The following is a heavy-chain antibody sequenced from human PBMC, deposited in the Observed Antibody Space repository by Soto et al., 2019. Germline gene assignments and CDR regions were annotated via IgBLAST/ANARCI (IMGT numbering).Heavy chain of an antibody. CDR2: ISGSGGST. D-gene: IGHD6-13*01. CDR3: AKDGRLIAAAGRWGYYGMDV. J-gene: IGHJ6*02. Sequence: PGGSLRLSCAASGFTFSSYAMSWVRQAPGKGLEWVSAISGSGGSTYYADSVKGRFTISRDNSKNTLYLQMNSLRAEDTAVYYCAKDGRLIAAAGRWGYYGMDVWGQGTTVTVSS. V-gene: IGHV3-23*01. CDR1: GFTFSSYA.